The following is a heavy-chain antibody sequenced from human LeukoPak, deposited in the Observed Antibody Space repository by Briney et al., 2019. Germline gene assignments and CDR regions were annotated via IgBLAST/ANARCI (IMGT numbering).Heavy chain of an antibody. J-gene: IGHJ3*02. CDR2: ISSSSSYI. CDR1: GFTFSSYS. CDR3: ARDLSHAAFDI. V-gene: IGHV3-21*01. Sequence: GGSLSLSCAASGFTFSSYSMNWVRQAPRKGLEWVSSISSSSSYIYYADSVKGRFTISRDNAKNSLYLQMNSLRAEDTAVYYCARDLSHAAFDIWGQGTMVTVSS.